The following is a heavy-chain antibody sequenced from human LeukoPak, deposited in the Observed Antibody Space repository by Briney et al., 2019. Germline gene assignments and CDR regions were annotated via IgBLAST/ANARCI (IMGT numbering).Heavy chain of an antibody. J-gene: IGHJ4*02. D-gene: IGHD1-14*01. Sequence: ASVKVSCKASGYTFTSYYMHWVRQAPGQGLEWMGIINPSGGSTSYAQKFQGRVTMTEDTSTDTAYMELSSLRSEDTAVYYCATGLPGYYFDYWGQGTLVTVSS. CDR3: ATGLPGYYFDY. CDR2: INPSGGST. CDR1: GYTFTSYY. V-gene: IGHV1-46*01.